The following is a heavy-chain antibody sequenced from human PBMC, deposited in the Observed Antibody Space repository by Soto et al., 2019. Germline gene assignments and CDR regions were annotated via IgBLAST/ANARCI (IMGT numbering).Heavy chain of an antibody. J-gene: IGHJ4*02. Sequence: GGSLRLSCAASGFTFSSYGMHWVRQAPGKGLEWVAVIWYDGSNKYYADSVKGRFTISRDNSKNTLYLQMNSLRAEDTAVYYCARDCHEQLVLFDYWGQGTLVTVSS. CDR3: ARDCHEQLVLFDY. CDR2: IWYDGSNK. D-gene: IGHD6-13*01. V-gene: IGHV3-33*01. CDR1: GFTFSSYG.